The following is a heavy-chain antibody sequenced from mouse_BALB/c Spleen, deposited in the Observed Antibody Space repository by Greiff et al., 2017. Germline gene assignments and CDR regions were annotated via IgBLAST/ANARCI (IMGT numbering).Heavy chain of an antibody. CDR3: ARDRYYYGTGAMDY. D-gene: IGHD1-1*01. CDR1: GFTFSSYA. J-gene: IGHJ4*01. Sequence: DVHLVESGGGLVKPGGSLKLSCAASGFTFSSYAMSWVRQSPEKRLEWVAEISSGGSYTYYPDTVTGRFTISRDNAKNTLYLEMSSLRSEDTAMYYCARDRYYYGTGAMDYWGQGTSVTVSS. V-gene: IGHV5-9-4*01. CDR2: ISSGGSYT.